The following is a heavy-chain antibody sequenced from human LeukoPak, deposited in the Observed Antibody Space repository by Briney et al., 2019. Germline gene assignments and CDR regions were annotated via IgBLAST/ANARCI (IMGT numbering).Heavy chain of an antibody. CDR1: GFTFSDAW. CDR2: IKSKTYGVTT. CDR3: TTISNQVAASPRR. D-gene: IGHD6-19*01. J-gene: IGHJ4*02. Sequence: GGSLRLSCAASGFTFSDAWMTWVRQAPGKGPEWVGRIKSKTYGVTTTYAAPVKGRFTISRDDLNNTLYLQMNSLKTDDTAVYYCTTISNQVAASPRRWGQGTLVPVSS. V-gene: IGHV3-15*01.